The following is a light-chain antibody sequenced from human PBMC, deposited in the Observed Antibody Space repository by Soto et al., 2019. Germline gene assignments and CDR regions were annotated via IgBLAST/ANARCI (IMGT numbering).Light chain of an antibody. CDR2: EGS. Sequence: QSVLTQPASVSGSPGQSITISCTGTSSDVGSYNLVSWYQQHPGKAPKLMIYEGSKRPSGVSNRFSGSKSGNTASLTISGLQAEDEADYYCSAYTGSSTLVVFGGGTKVTVL. CDR3: SAYTGSSTLVV. CDR1: SSDVGSYNL. V-gene: IGLV2-14*02. J-gene: IGLJ2*01.